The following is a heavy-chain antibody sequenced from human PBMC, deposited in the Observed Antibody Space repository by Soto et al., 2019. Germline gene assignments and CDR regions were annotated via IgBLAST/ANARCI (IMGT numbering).Heavy chain of an antibody. CDR2: INSDGSST. D-gene: IGHD6-6*01. CDR3: ARWILASSSSGYYGMDV. V-gene: IGHV3-74*01. CDR1: GFTFISYW. Sequence: EVQLVESGGGLVQPGGSLRLSCAASGFTFISYWMHWVGQAPGKGRVWVSRINSDGSSTTDADSVKGRFTISRDNAKNTLYLQMNSLRAEDTAVYYCARWILASSSSGYYGMDVWGQGTTVTVSS. J-gene: IGHJ6*02.